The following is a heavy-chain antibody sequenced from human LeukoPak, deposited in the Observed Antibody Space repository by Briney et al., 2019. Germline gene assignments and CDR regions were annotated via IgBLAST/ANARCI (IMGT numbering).Heavy chain of an antibody. V-gene: IGHV4-34*01. CDR3: ARGRGAAGLRRYYYYYMDV. CDR2: INHSGST. J-gene: IGHJ6*03. CDR1: GGSFSGYY. Sequence: PSETLSLTCAVYGGSFSGYYWSWIRQPPGKGLEWIGEINHSGSTNYNPSLKSRVTISVDTSKNQFSLKLSSVTAADTAVYYCARGRGAAGLRRYYYYYMDVWGKGTTVTVSS. D-gene: IGHD2-15*01.